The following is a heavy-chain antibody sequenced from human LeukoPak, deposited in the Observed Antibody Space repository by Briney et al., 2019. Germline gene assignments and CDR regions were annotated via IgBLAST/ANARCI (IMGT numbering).Heavy chain of an antibody. V-gene: IGHV4-59*08. CDR3: ARHLQRITMVRGVTGGFDP. CDR1: GGSISSYY. D-gene: IGHD3-10*01. CDR2: IYYSGST. Sequence: SETLSLTCTVSGGSISSYYWSWIRQPPGKGLEWIGYIYYSGSTNYNPSLKSRVTISVDTSKNQFSLKLSSVTAADTAVYYCARHLQRITMVRGVTGGFDPWGQGTLVTVSS. J-gene: IGHJ5*02.